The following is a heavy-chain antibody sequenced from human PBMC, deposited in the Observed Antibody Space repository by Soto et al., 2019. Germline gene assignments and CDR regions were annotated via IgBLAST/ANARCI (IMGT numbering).Heavy chain of an antibody. CDR2: INAYVGET. V-gene: IGHV1-18*01. CDR3: ARGDGDTLDY. CDR1: GYSFTHYG. Sequence: QVQLVQSGAEVKKPGASVKVSCKASGYSFTHYGITWVRQAPGQGLEWTGWINAYVGETKSAQKYEGRVTVTMDTTTNTAYWELTSLRSDDAAVYYCARGDGDTLDYWGQGTLVRVSA. J-gene: IGHJ4*02.